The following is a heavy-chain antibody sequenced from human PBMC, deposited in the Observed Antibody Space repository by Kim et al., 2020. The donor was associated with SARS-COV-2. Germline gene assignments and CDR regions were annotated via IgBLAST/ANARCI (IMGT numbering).Heavy chain of an antibody. CDR3: ARLRKRHAYYYYGMDV. J-gene: IGHJ6*02. V-gene: IGHV4-4*02. Sequence: SLKSRVTISVDKSKNQFSLKLSSVTAADTAVYYCARLRKRHAYYYYGMDVWGQGTTVTVSS.